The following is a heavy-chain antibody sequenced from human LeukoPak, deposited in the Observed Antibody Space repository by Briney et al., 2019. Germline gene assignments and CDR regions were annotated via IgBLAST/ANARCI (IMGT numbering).Heavy chain of an antibody. CDR3: AREKIVGVNNWFDP. Sequence: GASMKVSCKASGYTFTGYYMHWVRQAPGQGLEWMGWINPNSGGTNYAQKFQGRVTMTRDTSISTAYMEPSRLRSDDTAVYYCAREKIVGVNNWFDPWGQGTLVTVSS. CDR1: GYTFTGYY. V-gene: IGHV1-2*02. CDR2: INPNSGGT. D-gene: IGHD1-26*01. J-gene: IGHJ5*02.